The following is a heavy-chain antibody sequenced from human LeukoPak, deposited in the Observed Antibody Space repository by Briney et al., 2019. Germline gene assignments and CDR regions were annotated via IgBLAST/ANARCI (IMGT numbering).Heavy chain of an antibody. CDR1: GFTFSSYA. D-gene: IGHD6-13*01. V-gene: IGHV3-23*01. CDR2: FSGSGGNT. CDR3: ASSIAAGGLGY. J-gene: IGHJ4*02. Sequence: PGGSLRLSCAASGFTFSSYAMSWVRQAPGKGLEWVSTFSGSGGNTYYADSVKGRFTISRDNSKNTLYLQMNSLRAEDTAVYYCASSIAAGGLGYWGQGTLVTVSS.